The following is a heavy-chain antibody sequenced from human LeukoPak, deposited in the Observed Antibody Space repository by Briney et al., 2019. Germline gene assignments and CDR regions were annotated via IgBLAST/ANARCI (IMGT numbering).Heavy chain of an antibody. CDR2: ISGSGGST. J-gene: IGHJ6*03. CDR3: ARVAYDSSGYYSYYYYMDV. Sequence: GGSLRLSCAASGFTFSSYGMSWVRQAPGKGLEWVSAISGSGGSTYYADSVKGRFTISRDNSKNTLYLQMNSLRAEDTALYYCARVAYDSSGYYSYYYYMDVWGKGTTVTVSS. D-gene: IGHD3-22*01. V-gene: IGHV3-23*01. CDR1: GFTFSSYG.